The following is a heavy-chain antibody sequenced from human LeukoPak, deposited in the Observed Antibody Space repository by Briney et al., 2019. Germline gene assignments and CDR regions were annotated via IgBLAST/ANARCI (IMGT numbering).Heavy chain of an antibody. J-gene: IGHJ5*02. CDR3: ARLLVRYYYGSGHRKWFDP. Sequence: SETLSLTCTVSGGSISSSSYYWGWIRQPPGKGLEWIGSIYYSGSTYYNPSLKSRVTISVDTSKNQFSLKLSSVTAADTAVYYCARLLVRYYYGSGHRKWFDPWGQGTLVTVSS. V-gene: IGHV4-39*01. D-gene: IGHD3-10*01. CDR1: GGSISSSSYY. CDR2: IYYSGST.